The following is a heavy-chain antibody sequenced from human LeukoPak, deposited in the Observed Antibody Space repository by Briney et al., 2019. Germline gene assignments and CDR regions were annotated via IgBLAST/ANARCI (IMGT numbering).Heavy chain of an antibody. Sequence: PGGSLRLSXTXSGFAFSSYDMHWVRHVTGKGLEWVSTIGSPGDTYYPDSVKGRFTISRDSAENSLYLQMNSLRAGDTAVYYCARGSSSWYYFESWGRGTLVTVSS. CDR1: GFAFSSYD. V-gene: IGHV3-13*01. J-gene: IGHJ4*02. CDR2: IGSPGDT. D-gene: IGHD6-13*01. CDR3: ARGSSSWYYFES.